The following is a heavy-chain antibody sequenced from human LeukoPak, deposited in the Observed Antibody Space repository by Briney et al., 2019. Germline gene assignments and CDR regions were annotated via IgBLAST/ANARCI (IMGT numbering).Heavy chain of an antibody. CDR3: ARDGPPPYGSGSLDY. CDR2: IYHSGST. CDR1: GGSIGSSNW. J-gene: IGHJ4*02. V-gene: IGHV4-4*02. Sequence: SETLSLTCAVSGGSIGSSNWWSWVRQPPGKGLEWIGEIYHSGSTNYNPSLKSRVTISVDKSKNQFSLKLSSVTAADTAVYYCARDGPPPYGSGSLDYWGQGTLVTVSS. D-gene: IGHD3-10*01.